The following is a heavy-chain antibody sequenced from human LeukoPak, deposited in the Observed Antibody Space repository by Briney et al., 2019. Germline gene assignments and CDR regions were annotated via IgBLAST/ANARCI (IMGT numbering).Heavy chain of an antibody. CDR1: GGSISSGGYY. D-gene: IGHD6-13*01. V-gene: IGHV4-31*03. Sequence: SETLSLTCTVSGGSISSGGYYWSWIRQHPGKGLEWIGYIYYSGSAYYNPSLKSRVSISVDTSKNQFSLKLTSVTAADTAVYYCARAQYSSSWYYYAMDVWGQGTTVTVSS. CDR3: ARAQYSSSWYYYAMDV. J-gene: IGHJ6*02. CDR2: IYYSGSA.